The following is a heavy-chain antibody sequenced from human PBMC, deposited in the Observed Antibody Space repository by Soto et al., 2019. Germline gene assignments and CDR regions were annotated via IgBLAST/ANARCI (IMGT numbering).Heavy chain of an antibody. D-gene: IGHD3-22*01. CDR2: ISSTGMKE. CDR1: GFSFSDYP. V-gene: IGHV3-30*04. Sequence: QVQLVESGGGVVLPGRSLSLSCAASGFSFSDYPMHWVRQAPGKGLEWVASISSTGMKEYYGDSVKGRLTISRDSSKNTLYLQMSSLRAEDTAVYYCARESWYSDSSGNYFSNYFDSWGQGTLVTVSS. CDR3: ARESWYSDSSGNYFSNYFDS. J-gene: IGHJ4*02.